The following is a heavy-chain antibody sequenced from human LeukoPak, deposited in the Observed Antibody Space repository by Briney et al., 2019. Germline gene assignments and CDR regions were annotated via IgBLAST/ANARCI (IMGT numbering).Heavy chain of an antibody. Sequence: SVKVSCKASGYTFTSYGISWVRQAPGQGLEWMGRIIPILGIANYAQKFQGRVTITADKSTSTAYMELSSLRSEDTAVYYCARCIAAAGFAFDIWGQGTMVTVPS. V-gene: IGHV1-69*04. CDR1: GYTFTSYG. CDR3: ARCIAAAGFAFDI. CDR2: IIPILGIA. J-gene: IGHJ3*02. D-gene: IGHD6-13*01.